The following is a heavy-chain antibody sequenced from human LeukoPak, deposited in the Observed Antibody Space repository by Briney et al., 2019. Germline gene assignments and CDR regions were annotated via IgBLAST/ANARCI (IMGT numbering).Heavy chain of an antibody. V-gene: IGHV4-59*08. CDR1: GGSISTYF. Sequence: SETLSLTCTVSGGSISTYFWSWIRQPPGKRLEWIGHVYFSGSTNYNPSLESRVTISVDTSKNQFSLTLSSVTAADTAVYYCARHKSSGSYPLDYWGQGILATVSS. J-gene: IGHJ4*02. D-gene: IGHD3-22*01. CDR3: ARHKSSGSYPLDY. CDR2: VYFSGST.